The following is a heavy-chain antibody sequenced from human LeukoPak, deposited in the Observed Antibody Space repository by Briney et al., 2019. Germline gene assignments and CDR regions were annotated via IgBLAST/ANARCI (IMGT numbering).Heavy chain of an antibody. V-gene: IGHV3-7*01. Sequence: GGSLRLSCAASGFTFSSYWMSWVRQAPGKGLEWVANIKQDGSEKYYVDSVKGRFTISRDNAKNSLYLQMNSLRAEDTAVYYCARDRSYAGYNWFDPWGQGTLVTVSS. CDR3: ARDRSYAGYNWFDP. CDR1: GFTFSSYW. CDR2: IKQDGSEK. D-gene: IGHD3-16*01. J-gene: IGHJ5*02.